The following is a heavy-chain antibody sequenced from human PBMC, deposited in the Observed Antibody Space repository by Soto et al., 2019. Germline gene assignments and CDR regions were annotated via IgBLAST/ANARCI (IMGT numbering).Heavy chain of an antibody. J-gene: IGHJ5*02. CDR3: AKGRGALAVVSNWFDP. CDR2: INWNGGSV. Sequence: GGSLRLSCAAFGFTFEDSAMHWIRQTPGKGLEWVAGINWNGGSVGYADSVKGRFTISRDNANNSLFLQMDSLRPEDTALYYCAKGRGALAVVSNWFDPWGQGTLVAVSS. CDR1: GFTFEDSA. D-gene: IGHD2-2*01. V-gene: IGHV3-9*01.